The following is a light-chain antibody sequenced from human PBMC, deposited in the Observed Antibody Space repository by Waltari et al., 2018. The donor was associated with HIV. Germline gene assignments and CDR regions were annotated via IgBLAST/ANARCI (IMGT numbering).Light chain of an antibody. V-gene: IGKV3-20*01. CDR2: GAS. CDR3: LQYGSLPYS. J-gene: IGKJ2*03. CDR1: QSVPRTF. Sequence: EIVLTQSPGTLSLSPGDRATLSCRASQSVPRTFLAWYQRKRGQTPRLLIYGASSRASGIPDRFRGGGSGADFTLTISRLEPEDFAVYYCLQYGSLPYSFGQGTNLEIK.